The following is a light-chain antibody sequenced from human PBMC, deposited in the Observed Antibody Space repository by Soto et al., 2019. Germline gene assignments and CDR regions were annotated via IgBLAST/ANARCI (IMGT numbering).Light chain of an antibody. Sequence: DIKMTQSPSTLSASVGDRVTITCRASQSISSWLAWYQQKPGKAPKLLIYKASTLESGVPSRFSGSASGTEFTLTISSLQPDDFATYYCQQYSGFSRAFGQGTKVDIK. CDR2: KAS. CDR3: QQYSGFSRA. J-gene: IGKJ1*01. CDR1: QSISSW. V-gene: IGKV1-5*03.